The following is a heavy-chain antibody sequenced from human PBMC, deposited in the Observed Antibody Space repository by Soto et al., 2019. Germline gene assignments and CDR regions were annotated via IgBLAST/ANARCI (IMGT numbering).Heavy chain of an antibody. CDR1: GLTFSSYS. D-gene: IGHD2-2*01. J-gene: IGHJ6*02. Sequence: EVPLVESGGGLVQRGGSLRLSCAASGLTFSSYSMNWVRQAPGKGLEWVSYISSSSSTIYYADSVKGRFTISRDNAKHSLYLQMNSRRAEDTAVYYCAVGEASSSYYYGMAVWGHGTTVTVSS. CDR3: AVGEASSSYYYGMAV. CDR2: ISSSSSTI. V-gene: IGHV3-48*01.